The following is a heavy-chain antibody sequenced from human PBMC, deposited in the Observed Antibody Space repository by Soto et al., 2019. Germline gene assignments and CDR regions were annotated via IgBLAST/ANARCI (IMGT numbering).Heavy chain of an antibody. CDR1: GGTFSSYA. V-gene: IGHV1-69*13. D-gene: IGHD3-22*01. J-gene: IGHJ1*01. CDR3: ARDSSGYYKTAEYFQH. Sequence: ASVKVSCKASGGTFSSYAISWVRQAPGQGLEWMGGIIPIFGTANYAQKFQGRVTITADESTSTAYMELSGLRSEDTAVYYCARDSSGYYKTAEYFQHWGQGTLVTVS. CDR2: IIPIFGTA.